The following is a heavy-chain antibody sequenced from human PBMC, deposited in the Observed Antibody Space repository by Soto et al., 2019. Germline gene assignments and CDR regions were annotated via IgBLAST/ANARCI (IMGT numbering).Heavy chain of an antibody. J-gene: IGHJ6*02. D-gene: IGHD3-10*01. CDR3: TRLPTPYYYGSGRDYYYYGMDV. Sequence: GGSLRLSCAASGFTFSGSAMHWVRQASGKGLEWVGRIRSKANSYATAYAASVKGRFTISRDDSKNTAYLQMNSLKTEDTAVYYCTRLPTPYYYGSGRDYYYYGMDVWGQGTTVTVS. V-gene: IGHV3-73*01. CDR1: GFTFSGSA. CDR2: IRSKANSYAT.